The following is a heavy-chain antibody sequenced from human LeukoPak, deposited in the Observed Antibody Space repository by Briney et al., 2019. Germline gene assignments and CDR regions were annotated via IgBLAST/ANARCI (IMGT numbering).Heavy chain of an antibody. CDR2: IRYDGSNK. CDR3: ANRPTVAVAGMGKAFDI. V-gene: IGHV3-30*02. Sequence: HPGRSLRLSCAASGFTFSTYGMHWVRQAPGKGLEWVAFIRYDGSNKYYADSVKGRFTISRDNSKNTLYLQMNSLRAEDTAVYYCANRPTVAVAGMGKAFDIWGQGTMVTVSS. D-gene: IGHD6-19*01. CDR1: GFTFSTYG. J-gene: IGHJ3*02.